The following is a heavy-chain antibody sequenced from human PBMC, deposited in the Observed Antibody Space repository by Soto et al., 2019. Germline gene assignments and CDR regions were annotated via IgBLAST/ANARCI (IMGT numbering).Heavy chain of an antibody. CDR2: IYYSGST. CDR1: GGSISSGGYY. J-gene: IGHJ6*02. V-gene: IGHV4-31*03. Sequence: SETLSLTCTVSGGSISSGGYYWSWIRQHPGKGLEWIGYIYYSGSTYYNPSLKSRVTISVDTSKNQFSLKLSSVTAADTAVYYCASSYDFYFRTNFYYYYGMDVWGQGTTVTVSS. CDR3: ASSYDFYFRTNFYYYYGMDV. D-gene: IGHD3-3*01.